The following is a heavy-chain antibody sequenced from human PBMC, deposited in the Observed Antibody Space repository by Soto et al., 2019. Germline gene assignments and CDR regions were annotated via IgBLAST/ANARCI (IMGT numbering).Heavy chain of an antibody. J-gene: IGHJ5*02. CDR1: GYNLIDYV. CDR2: MTPNSGNT. D-gene: IGHD6-19*01. Sequence: QVQLVQSGAEVKKPGASVKVSCRASGYNLIDYVITWWRQSTGQGLEWMGWMTPNSGNTGYAQKFQGRVTLTRDTSIGTAYMELSSLKTEDTAVYYCSRNPYGSGLFDPWGQGTLVTVSS. CDR3: SRNPYGSGLFDP. V-gene: IGHV1-8*01.